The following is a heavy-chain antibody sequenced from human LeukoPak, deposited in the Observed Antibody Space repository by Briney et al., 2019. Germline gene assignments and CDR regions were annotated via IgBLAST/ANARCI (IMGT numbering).Heavy chain of an antibody. CDR2: INPNSGGT. J-gene: IGHJ5*02. D-gene: IGHD3-9*01. Sequence: AASVTVSCKASGYTFTGYYIHWVRQAPGQGLEWMGWINPNSGGTNYAQKFQGRVTMTRDTSISTAYMELSRLRSDDTAVYYCARDRYFDWVPFDPWGQGTLVTVSS. CDR1: GYTFTGYY. V-gene: IGHV1-2*02. CDR3: ARDRYFDWVPFDP.